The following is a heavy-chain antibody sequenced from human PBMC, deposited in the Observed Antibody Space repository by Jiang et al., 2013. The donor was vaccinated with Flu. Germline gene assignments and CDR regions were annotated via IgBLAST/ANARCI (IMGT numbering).Heavy chain of an antibody. CDR2: INAGNGNT. CDR1: GYTFTSYA. J-gene: IGHJ6*02. CDR3: ATPDRGYYYYYYGMDV. V-gene: IGHV1-3*01. Sequence: GAEVKKPGASVKVSCKASGYTFTSYAMHWVRQAPGQRLEWMGWINAGNGNTKYSQKFQGRVTITRDTSASTAYMELSSLRSEDTAVYYCATPDRGYYYYYYGMDVWGQGTTVTVSS.